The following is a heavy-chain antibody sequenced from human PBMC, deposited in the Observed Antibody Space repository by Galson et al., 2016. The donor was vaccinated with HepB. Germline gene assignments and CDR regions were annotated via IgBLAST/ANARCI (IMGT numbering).Heavy chain of an antibody. Sequence: SLRLSCAASGFTFGDYAMHWVRQAPGKGLAWVSGITSHSGNTSYSDSVKGRFTISRDNSKSTLYLQMNSLRAEDTAVYSCANIKQIAAEPFDIWGQGTMVTVSS. J-gene: IGHJ3*02. CDR2: ITSHSGNT. CDR1: GFTFGDYA. D-gene: IGHD6-25*01. V-gene: IGHV3-23*01. CDR3: ANIKQIAAEPFDI.